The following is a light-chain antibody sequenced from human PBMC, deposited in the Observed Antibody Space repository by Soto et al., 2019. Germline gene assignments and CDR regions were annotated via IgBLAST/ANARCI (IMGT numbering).Light chain of an antibody. CDR1: QSVKTN. Sequence: VVMTQSPGTLSVSPGESATLSCRASQSVKTNLAWYQKKVGQAPRLLIYGASTRAAGIPARFSASGSGTDFTLTISSLQSEDFAVYYCQQYDNWVTFGPGTKVDFK. J-gene: IGKJ3*01. V-gene: IGKV3-15*01. CDR3: QQYDNWVT. CDR2: GAS.